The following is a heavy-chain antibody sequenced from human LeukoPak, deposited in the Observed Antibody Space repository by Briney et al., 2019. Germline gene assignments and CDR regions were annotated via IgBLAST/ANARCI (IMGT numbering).Heavy chain of an antibody. Sequence: ASVKVSCKASGGTFSSYAISWVRQAPGQGLEWMGWINTNTGNPTYAQGFTGRFVFSLDTSVSTAYLQISSLKAEDTAVYYCARDTRIVGATAFDYWGQGTLVTVSS. V-gene: IGHV7-4-1*02. D-gene: IGHD1-26*01. CDR1: GGTFSSYA. CDR3: ARDTRIVGATAFDY. CDR2: INTNTGNP. J-gene: IGHJ4*02.